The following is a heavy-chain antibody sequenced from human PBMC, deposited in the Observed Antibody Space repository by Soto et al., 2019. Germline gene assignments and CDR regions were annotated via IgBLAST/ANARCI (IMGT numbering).Heavy chain of an antibody. Sequence: GGSLRLSCAASGFTFSSYGMHWVRQAPGKGLEWVAVIWYDGSNKYYADSVKGRFTISRDNSKNTLYLQMNSLRAEDTAVYYCARDLIAAAGTNYYYYYGMDVWGQGTTVTVSS. J-gene: IGHJ6*02. CDR2: IWYDGSNK. D-gene: IGHD6-13*01. CDR3: ARDLIAAAGTNYYYYYGMDV. CDR1: GFTFSSYG. V-gene: IGHV3-33*01.